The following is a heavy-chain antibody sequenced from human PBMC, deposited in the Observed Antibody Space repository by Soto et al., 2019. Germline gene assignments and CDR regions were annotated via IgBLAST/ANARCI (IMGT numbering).Heavy chain of an antibody. CDR2: INHSGST. D-gene: IGHD4-17*01. V-gene: IGHV4-34*01. CDR1: GGSFSGYY. J-gene: IGHJ4*02. CDR3: ARGPAYGDRQRFDY. Sequence: SETLSLTCAVYGGSFSGYYWSWIRQPPGKGLEWIGEINHSGSTNYNPSLKSRVTISVDTSKNQFSLKLSSVTAADTAVYYCARGPAYGDRQRFDYWGQGTLVTVSS.